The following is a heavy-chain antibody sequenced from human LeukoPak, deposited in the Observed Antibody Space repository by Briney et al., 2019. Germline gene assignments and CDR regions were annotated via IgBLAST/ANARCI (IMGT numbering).Heavy chain of an antibody. CDR1: GFTFSISG. J-gene: IGHJ3*02. CDR2: IGRDGSTK. CDR3: AKDGEWTFDI. D-gene: IGHD3-3*01. V-gene: IGHV3-30*02. Sequence: GGSLGLSCAASGFTFSISGMHWVRQAPGEGLEWVAFIGRDGSTKYYADSVKGRFTISGDSSYNTAYLQMNSLGAEDTAIYYCAKDGEWTFDIWGQGTMVTVSS.